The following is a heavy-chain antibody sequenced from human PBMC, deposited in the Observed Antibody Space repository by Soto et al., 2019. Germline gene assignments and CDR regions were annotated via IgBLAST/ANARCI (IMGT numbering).Heavy chain of an antibody. D-gene: IGHD2-8*02. CDR1: GFTVSGYA. V-gene: IGHV3-30*18. J-gene: IGHJ6*02. Sequence: PXVSLRLYFAASGFTVSGYARHWVRQAPGKGLEWVAVISDDVSNKYYVDSVKGRFTISRDNSKNTLYLQMNNLRAEDTAVYYCTKDNLILVDLDYYYAMDVWGQGTTVTVSS. CDR3: TKDNLILVDLDYYYAMDV. CDR2: ISDDVSNK.